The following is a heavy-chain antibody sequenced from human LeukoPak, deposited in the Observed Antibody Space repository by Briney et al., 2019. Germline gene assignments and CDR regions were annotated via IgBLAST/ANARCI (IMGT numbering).Heavy chain of an antibody. CDR1: GYSFTNYW. CDR2: MHPGGCEI. Sequence: GESLKISSKASGYSFTNYWIAWVRQKPGKGLEWMGIMHPGGCEINYSPSFEGRVTISADTSISHSYLEWYSLKAADSAVYYCAKTIASLGSGARYFDPWGQGTMITVSS. V-gene: IGHV5-51*01. J-gene: IGHJ5*02. D-gene: IGHD5/OR15-5a*01. CDR3: AKTIASLGSGARYFDP.